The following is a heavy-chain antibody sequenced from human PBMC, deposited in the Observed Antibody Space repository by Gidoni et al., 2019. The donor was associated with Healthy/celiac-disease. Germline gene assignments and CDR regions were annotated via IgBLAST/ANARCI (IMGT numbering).Heavy chain of an antibody. Sequence: EVQLVVSGGGLVKPGGSLRLSCAASGFTFSNAWMSWVRQAPGKGLEWVGRIKSKTDGGTTDYAAPVKGRFTISRDDSKNTLYLQMNSLKTEDTAVYYCTTGLVGATTSVDYWGQGTLVTVSS. CDR3: TTGLVGATTSVDY. J-gene: IGHJ4*02. V-gene: IGHV3-15*01. CDR1: GFTFSNAW. D-gene: IGHD1-26*01. CDR2: IKSKTDGGTT.